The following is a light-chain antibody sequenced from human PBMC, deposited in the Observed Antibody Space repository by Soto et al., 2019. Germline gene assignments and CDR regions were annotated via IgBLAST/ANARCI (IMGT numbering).Light chain of an antibody. CDR2: GVS. CDR3: CAFADSYTLI. J-gene: IGLJ2*01. CDR1: STDVGNYNY. V-gene: IGLV2-11*01. Sequence: QSALTQPRSVSGSPGQSVTISCTGSSTDVGNYNYVSWYQQYPGKAPKLIIYGVSQRASGVPDRFSGSKSGDTASLTISGLQAADEADYYCCAFADSYTLIFGGGTKLTVL.